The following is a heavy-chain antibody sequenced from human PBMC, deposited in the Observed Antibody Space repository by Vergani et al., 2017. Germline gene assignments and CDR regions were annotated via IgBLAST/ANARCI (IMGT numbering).Heavy chain of an antibody. V-gene: IGHV3-23*01. D-gene: IGHD3-3*01. Sequence: EVQLLESGGGLVQPGGSLRVSCAASGFTFSSDAMSWVRQAPGKGLEWVSAINRGSTTYYADSVKGRFTISRDNSKNTVFLQMNSLRAEDTAVYYCVRGGRGDHGDFWSRLGPWGQGTRVIVSS. J-gene: IGHJ5*02. CDR1: GFTFSSDA. CDR2: INRGSTT. CDR3: VRGGRGDHGDFWSRLGP.